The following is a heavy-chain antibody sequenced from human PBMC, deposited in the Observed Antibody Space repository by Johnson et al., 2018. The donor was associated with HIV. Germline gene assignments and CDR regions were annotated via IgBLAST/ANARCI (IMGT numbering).Heavy chain of an antibody. J-gene: IGHJ3*02. CDR3: ARDESGYDEGFDAFDI. CDR2: ISGSGNTI. Sequence: VQLVESGGGLVQPGGSLRLSCAASGFTFSSYAMSWVRQAPGKGLEWVSAISGSGNTIYYADSVKGRFTISRDNAKNSLYLQMNSLRVEDTAVYYCARDESGYDEGFDAFDIWGQGTMVTVSS. D-gene: IGHD5-12*01. V-gene: IGHV3-48*04. CDR1: GFTFSSYA.